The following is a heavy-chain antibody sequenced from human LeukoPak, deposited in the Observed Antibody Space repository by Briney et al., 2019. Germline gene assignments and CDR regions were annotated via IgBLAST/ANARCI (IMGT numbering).Heavy chain of an antibody. D-gene: IGHD3-16*01. V-gene: IGHV3-48*04. Sequence: PGGSLRPSCEASGFTFRTYSMNWVRQAPGKGLEWISYISGDAGTTNYADSVKGRFTISRDNAKSSLFLQMEGLRAEDTAVYSCATDNFNYYDNGYVPFDHWGLGTLVVISS. J-gene: IGHJ4*02. CDR1: GFTFRTYS. CDR3: ATDNFNYYDNGYVPFDH. CDR2: ISGDAGTT.